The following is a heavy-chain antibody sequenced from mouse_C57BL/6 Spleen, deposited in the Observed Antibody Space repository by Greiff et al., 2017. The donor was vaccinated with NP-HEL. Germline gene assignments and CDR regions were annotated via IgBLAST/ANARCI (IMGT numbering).Heavy chain of an antibody. D-gene: IGHD1-1*01. CDR1: GFNIKDDY. V-gene: IGHV14-4*01. Sequence: EVQLQQSGAELVRPGASVKLSCTASGFNIKDDYMHWVKQRPEQGLEWIGWIDPENGDTEYASKFQGKATITADTSSNTAYLQLSSLTSEDTAVYYCTTPRSTVVDCAMVYWGQGTSVTVSS. CDR3: TTPRSTVVDCAMVY. CDR2: IDPENGDT. J-gene: IGHJ4*01.